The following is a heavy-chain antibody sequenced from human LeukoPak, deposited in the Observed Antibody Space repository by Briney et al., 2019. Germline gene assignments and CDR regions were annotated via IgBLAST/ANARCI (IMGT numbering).Heavy chain of an antibody. CDR2: ISAYSGNT. CDR3: ARESSPSSHYYDSSGYYCYFDY. V-gene: IGHV1-18*01. D-gene: IGHD3-22*01. Sequence: ASVKVSCKASGYTFSRYGISWVRQAPGQGLEWMAWISAYSGNTNYAQKLQGRVTMTTDTSTNTAYMELRSLRSDDTAVYYCARESSPSSHYYDSSGYYCYFDYWGQGTLVTVSS. CDR1: GYTFSRYG. J-gene: IGHJ4*02.